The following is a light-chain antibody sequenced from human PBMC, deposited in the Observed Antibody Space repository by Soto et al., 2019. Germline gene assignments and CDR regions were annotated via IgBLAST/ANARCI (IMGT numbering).Light chain of an antibody. CDR1: SSDVGAYNY. CDR3: TSYAGTYSFFFV. J-gene: IGLJ1*01. Sequence: QSVLTQPPSASGSPGQSVTISCTGTSSDVGAYNYVSWYQQLPGKAPKLIIYEVSKRPSGVPDLFSGSKSGNTASLTFSGFQAEDEADYYCTSYAGTYSFFFVFGTGTKVTVL. CDR2: EVS. V-gene: IGLV2-8*01.